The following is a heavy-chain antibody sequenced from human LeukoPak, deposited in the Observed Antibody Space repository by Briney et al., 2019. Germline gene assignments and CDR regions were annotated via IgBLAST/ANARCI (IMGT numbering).Heavy chain of an antibody. CDR3: ARGWGV. Sequence: GGSLRLSCAASGFTFSSYDMNWVRQGPGKGLEWVSYISSSGSTKYYAASVKGRFTISRDNAKTLLHLKMNSMRAEDTAVYYCARGWGVGGEGALVSVSS. CDR2: ISSSGSTK. CDR1: GFTFSSYD. J-gene: IGHJ4*02. D-gene: IGHD3-10*01. V-gene: IGHV3-48*03.